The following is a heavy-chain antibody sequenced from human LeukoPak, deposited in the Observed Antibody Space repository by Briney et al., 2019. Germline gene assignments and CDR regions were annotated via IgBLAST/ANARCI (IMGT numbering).Heavy chain of an antibody. CDR1: GGSISSYY. V-gene: IGHV4-59*08. D-gene: IGHD3-22*01. CDR2: IYYSGST. J-gene: IGHJ4*02. Sequence: PSETLSLTCTVSGGSISSYYWSWIRQPPGKGLEWIGYIYYSGSTNYNPSLKSRVTISVDTSKNQFSLKLSSVTAADTAVYYCARGRQYYYDSSGYDYWGQGTLVTVSS. CDR3: ARGRQYYYDSSGYDY.